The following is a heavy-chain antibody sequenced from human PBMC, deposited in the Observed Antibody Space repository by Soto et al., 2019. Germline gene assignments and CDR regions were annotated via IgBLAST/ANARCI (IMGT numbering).Heavy chain of an antibody. J-gene: IGHJ6*02. CDR3: AKARPGPGYYHGMDV. D-gene: IGHD3-10*01. CDR2: ISYDGSNK. V-gene: IGHV3-30*18. CDR1: GFTFSSYG. Sequence: QVQLVESGGGVVQPGRSLRLSCAASGFTFSSYGMHWVRQAPGKGLEWVAVISYDGSNKYYADSVKGRFTISRDNSKNTLYLQMNSLRAEDTAVYYCAKARPGPGYYHGMDVWGQGTTVTVSS.